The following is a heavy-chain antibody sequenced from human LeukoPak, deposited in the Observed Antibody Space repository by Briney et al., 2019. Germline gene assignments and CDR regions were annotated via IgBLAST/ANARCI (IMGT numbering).Heavy chain of an antibody. CDR2: MNPNSGNT. V-gene: IGHV1-8*03. CDR1: GYTFTSYD. Sequence: GASAKVSCKASGYTFTSYDINWVRQATGQGLEWMGWMNPNSGNTGYAQKFQGRVTITRNTSISTAYMELSSLRSEDTAVYYCARGGYYDFWSGYPNWFDPWGQGTLVTVSS. D-gene: IGHD3-3*01. CDR3: ARGGYYDFWSGYPNWFDP. J-gene: IGHJ5*02.